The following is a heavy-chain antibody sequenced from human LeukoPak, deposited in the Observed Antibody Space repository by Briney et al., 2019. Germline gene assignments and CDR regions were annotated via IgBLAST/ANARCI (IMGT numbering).Heavy chain of an antibody. CDR3: ARTGNYYDSSGYSD. D-gene: IGHD3-22*01. CDR2: INAGNGNT. CDR1: GYTFTSYA. J-gene: IGHJ4*02. V-gene: IGHV1-3*01. Sequence: ASVKVSCKASGYTFTSYAMHWVRQALGQRLEWMGWINAGNGNTKYSQKFQGRVTITRDTSASTAYMELSSLRSEDTAVYYCARTGNYYDSSGYSDWGQGTLVTVSS.